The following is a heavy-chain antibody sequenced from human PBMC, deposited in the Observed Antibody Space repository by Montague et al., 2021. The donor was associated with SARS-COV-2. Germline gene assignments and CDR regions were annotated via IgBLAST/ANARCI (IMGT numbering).Heavy chain of an antibody. J-gene: IGHJ6*02. CDR3: ARDLLPPRTVMKTNFFGLDV. D-gene: IGHD3/OR15-3a*01. Sequence: SETLSLTCTVPGGFISSSYWSWIRQPPGKGLEWIGYIYHSGNTNYNPSLKSRVTISIDTSMNQFSLSLSSMTAADTAVYFCARDLLPPRTVMKTNFFGLDVWGQGTTVTVSS. V-gene: IGHV4-59*01. CDR1: GGFISSSY. CDR2: IYHSGNT.